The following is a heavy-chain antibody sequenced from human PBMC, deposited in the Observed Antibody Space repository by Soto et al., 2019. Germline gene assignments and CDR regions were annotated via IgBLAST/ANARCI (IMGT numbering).Heavy chain of an antibody. CDR1: GYTFTNYW. CDR3: ARYPTLTDYYFHGMDV. Sequence: GESLKISCKGSGYTFTNYWIVWVRQIPGKGLEWMGIIYPGDSDTRYSPSFQGQVTISADRSISTTYLQWSSLKASDTGMYYCARYPTLTDYYFHGMDVWGQGTTVTVSS. CDR2: IYPGDSDT. V-gene: IGHV5-51*01. J-gene: IGHJ6*02. D-gene: IGHD4-17*01.